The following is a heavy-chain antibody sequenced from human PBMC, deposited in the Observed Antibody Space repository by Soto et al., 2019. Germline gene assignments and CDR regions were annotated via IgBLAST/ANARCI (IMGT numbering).Heavy chain of an antibody. CDR3: AKGSAFECEGAICYPFDH. D-gene: IGHD3-10*01. CDR2: VIGSGVNV. CDR1: GFTFSNYA. Sequence: QPGGSLRLSCTASGFTFSNYAINWVRLAPGKRLEWVSSVIGSGVNVFYADSVKGRFTISRDNSKNTVYLEMNSLRADDTAEYFCAKGSAFECEGAICYPFDHWGRGTLVTVSS. J-gene: IGHJ4*02. V-gene: IGHV3-23*01.